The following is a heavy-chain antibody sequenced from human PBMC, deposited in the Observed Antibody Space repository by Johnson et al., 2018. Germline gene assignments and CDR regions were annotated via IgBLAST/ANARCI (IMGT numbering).Heavy chain of an antibody. Sequence: VQLVQSGGGLVQPGRSLRLSCAASGFTFDDYAMHWVRQAPGKGLEWVSGISWNSGSIGYADSVKGRFTISRDNAKNSLYLQMNSLRAEDTALYYCAKERFIVATNHDSFDIWGQVTMVTVSS. D-gene: IGHD5-12*01. CDR2: ISWNSGSI. CDR3: AKERFIVATNHDSFDI. V-gene: IGHV3-9*01. CDR1: GFTFDDYA. J-gene: IGHJ3*02.